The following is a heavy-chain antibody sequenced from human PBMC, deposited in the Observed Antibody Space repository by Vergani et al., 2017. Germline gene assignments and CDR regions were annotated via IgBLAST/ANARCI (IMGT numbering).Heavy chain of an antibody. Sequence: EVQLVESGGGLVQPGRSLRLSCTASGFTFGDYAMSWVRQAPGKGLEWVSAISGSGGSTYYADSVKGRFTISRDNSKNTLYLQMNSLRAEDTAVYYCAKVLSYYDSSGPDVWGQGTTVTVSS. J-gene: IGHJ6*02. CDR1: GFTFGDYA. CDR2: ISGSGGST. D-gene: IGHD3-22*01. V-gene: IGHV3-23*04. CDR3: AKVLSYYDSSGPDV.